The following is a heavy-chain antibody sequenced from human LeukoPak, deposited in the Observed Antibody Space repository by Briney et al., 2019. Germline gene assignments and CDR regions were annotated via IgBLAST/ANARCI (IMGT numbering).Heavy chain of an antibody. CDR3: ARDRGYSYAKKSSEYYYMDV. CDR1: GYTFTGYY. CDR2: IIPILGTT. Sequence: SVKVSCKASGYTFTGYYMHWVRQAPGQGLEWMGGIIPILGTTTYAQKLQGRVRITADESTSTTYMELSSLRSEDTAVYYCARDRGYSYAKKSSEYYYMDVWGKGTTVTMSS. J-gene: IGHJ6*03. D-gene: IGHD5-18*01. V-gene: IGHV1-69*13.